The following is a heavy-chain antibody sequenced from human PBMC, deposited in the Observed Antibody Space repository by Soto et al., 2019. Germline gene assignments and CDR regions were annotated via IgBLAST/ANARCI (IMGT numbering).Heavy chain of an antibody. J-gene: IGHJ4*02. V-gene: IGHV3-48*03. Sequence: GGSLRLSRTASGFTFSDYEMNWVRQAPGKGLEWVSYITSGGRSIYYADSVKGRFIISRDNAENSLYLQMNSLRPEDTAVYYCVRRMASPDQWGQGTLVTVSS. CDR3: VRRMASPDQ. CDR2: ITSGGRSI. CDR1: GFTFSDYE. D-gene: IGHD2-15*01.